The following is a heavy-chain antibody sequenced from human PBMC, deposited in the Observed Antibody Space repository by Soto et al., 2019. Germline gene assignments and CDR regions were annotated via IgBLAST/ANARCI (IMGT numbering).Heavy chain of an antibody. J-gene: IGHJ4*02. CDR3: AREVSLGYCSGGSCYYIDY. V-gene: IGHV1-18*01. Sequence: ASVKVSCKASGYTFTSYGISWVRQAPGQGLEWMGWISAYNGNPNYAQKLQGRVTMTTDTSTSTAYMELRSLRSDDTAVYYCAREVSLGYCSGGSCYYIDYWGQGTLVTVSS. D-gene: IGHD2-15*01. CDR2: ISAYNGNP. CDR1: GYTFTSYG.